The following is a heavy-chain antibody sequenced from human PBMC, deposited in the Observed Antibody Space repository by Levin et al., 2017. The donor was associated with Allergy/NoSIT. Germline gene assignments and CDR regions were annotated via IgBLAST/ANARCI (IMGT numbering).Heavy chain of an antibody. J-gene: IGHJ4*02. D-gene: IGHD1-26*01. CDR1: GGFISTYY. CDR2: IYYSGST. V-gene: IGHV4-59*01. Sequence: PGGSLRLSCSVSGGFISTYYWSWIRQPPGKGLEWIGYIYYSGSTNYNPSLKSRVTISVDTSKNQFSLKLSSVTAADTAVYYCARDVTGYTGPLGYWGQGTLVTVSS. CDR3: ARDVTGYTGPLGY.